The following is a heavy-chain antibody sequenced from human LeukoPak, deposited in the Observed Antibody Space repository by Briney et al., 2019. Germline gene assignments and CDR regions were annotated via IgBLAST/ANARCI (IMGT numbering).Heavy chain of an antibody. CDR2: IYYSGST. CDR1: GGSVSSGSYY. J-gene: IGHJ4*02. D-gene: IGHD4-17*01. V-gene: IGHV4-61*01. Sequence: SETLSLTCTVSGGSVSSGSYYWSWIRQPPGKGLEWIGYIYYSGSTNYNPSLKSRVTISIDTSKNQFSLKLSSVTAADTAVYYCARGDYGDYEQTYYFDYWGQGTLVTVS. CDR3: ARGDYGDYEQTYYFDY.